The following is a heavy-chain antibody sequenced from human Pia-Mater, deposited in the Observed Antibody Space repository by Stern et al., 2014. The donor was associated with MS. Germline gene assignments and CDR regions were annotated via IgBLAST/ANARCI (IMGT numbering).Heavy chain of an antibody. Sequence: QLGQSGPEVKKPGTSVQVSCKASGITFSHSAIQWLRQARGPRPEWVGWGGGFKGDVNDAPRFQERVTITRDMSTSTVYMELRSLKSGDTAIYYCASERYTYYDDQRPPGGFDPWGQGTLVTVSS. V-gene: IGHV1-58*02. D-gene: IGHD5-18*01. J-gene: IGHJ5*02. CDR3: ASERYTYYDDQRPPGGFDP. CDR2: GGGFKGDV. CDR1: GITFSHSA.